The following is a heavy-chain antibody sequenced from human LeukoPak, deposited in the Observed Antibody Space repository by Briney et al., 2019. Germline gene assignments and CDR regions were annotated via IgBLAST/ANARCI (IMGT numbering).Heavy chain of an antibody. Sequence: PGGSLRLSCAASGFTFSSYAMHWVRQAPGKGLEWVAVISYDGSNKYYADSVKGRFTISRDNSKNTLYLQMNSLRAEDTAVYYCASATRVIRASFDYWGQGTLVTVSS. V-gene: IGHV3-30*04. J-gene: IGHJ4*02. D-gene: IGHD3-3*02. CDR3: ASATRVIRASFDY. CDR1: GFTFSSYA. CDR2: ISYDGSNK.